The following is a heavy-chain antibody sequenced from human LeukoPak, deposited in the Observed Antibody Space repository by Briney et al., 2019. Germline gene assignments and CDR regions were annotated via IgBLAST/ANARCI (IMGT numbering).Heavy chain of an antibody. V-gene: IGHV4-59*01. CDR2: VYYSGTT. D-gene: IGHD5-18*01. Sequence: SETLSLTCTVSGGSISNYYWSWIRQPPGKGLEWIGYVYYSGTTNYNSSLRGRVTISVDTSKNQLSLKLNSVTAADTAVYHCARIVPYNYGYVDYWGQGTLVTVSS. CDR1: GGSISNYY. J-gene: IGHJ4*02. CDR3: ARIVPYNYGYVDY.